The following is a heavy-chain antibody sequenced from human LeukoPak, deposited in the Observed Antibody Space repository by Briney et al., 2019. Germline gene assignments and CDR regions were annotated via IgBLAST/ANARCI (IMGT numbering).Heavy chain of an antibody. CDR3: ARDCSSTSCYRHYYYYYYGMDV. D-gene: IGHD2-2*01. Sequence: GGSLRLSCAASGFTFSSYGMHWVRQAPGKGLEGVAVISYDGSNKYYADSVKGRFTISRDNSKNTLYLQMNSLRAEDTAVYYCARDCSSTSCYRHYYYYYYGMDVWGQGTTVTVSS. CDR2: ISYDGSNK. V-gene: IGHV3-30*03. CDR1: GFTFSSYG. J-gene: IGHJ6*02.